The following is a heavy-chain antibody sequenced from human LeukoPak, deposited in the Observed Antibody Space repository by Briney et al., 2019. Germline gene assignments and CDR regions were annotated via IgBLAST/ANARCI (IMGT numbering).Heavy chain of an antibody. CDR3: ARGDIVVVVAATSDY. V-gene: IGHV3-21*01. J-gene: IGHJ4*02. D-gene: IGHD2-15*01. CDR2: ISSSSSYI. CDR1: GFTFSSYS. Sequence: GGSLRLSCAASGFTFSSYSMNWVRQAPGKELEWVSSISSSSSYIYYADSVKGRFTISRDNAKNSLYLQMNSLRAEDTAVYYCARGDIVVVVAATSDYWGQGTLVTVSS.